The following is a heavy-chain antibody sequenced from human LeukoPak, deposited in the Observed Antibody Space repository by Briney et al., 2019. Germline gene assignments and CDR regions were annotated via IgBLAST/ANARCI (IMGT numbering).Heavy chain of an antibody. CDR3: ARATSGYYFDF. J-gene: IGHJ4*02. CDR1: GGSIGSYY. Sequence: SETLSLTCTVSGGSIGSYYWNWIRQPPGKGLEWIGYVSYSGSTNYNPSLKSRVIMSVDKSKNQFSLKLSSMTAADTAVYFCARATSGYYFDFWDQGTLVTVSS. V-gene: IGHV4-59*01. CDR2: VSYSGST. D-gene: IGHD3-22*01.